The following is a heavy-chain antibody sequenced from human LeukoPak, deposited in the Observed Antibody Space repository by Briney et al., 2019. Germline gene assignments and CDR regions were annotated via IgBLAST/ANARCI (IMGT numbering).Heavy chain of an antibody. CDR1: GFTFSSYS. D-gene: IGHD3-10*01. CDR2: ISSSSSYI. Sequence: GGSLRLSCAASGFTFSSYSMNWVRQAPGKGLEWVSSISSSSSYIYYADSVKGRFTISRDNAKNSLYLQMNSLRAEDTAVYYCSRDSSKSVISTRFWVAFDIWGQGTMVTVSS. V-gene: IGHV3-21*01. J-gene: IGHJ3*02. CDR3: SRDSSKSVISTRFWVAFDI.